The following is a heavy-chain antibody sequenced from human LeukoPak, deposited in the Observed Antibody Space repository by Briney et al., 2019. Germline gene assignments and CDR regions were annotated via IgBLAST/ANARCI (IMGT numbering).Heavy chain of an antibody. CDR3: ARSSRVHYYDSSGYYPRFDY. V-gene: IGHV4-34*01. CDR2: INHSGST. Sequence: PSEILSLTCTVSGGSISSYYWSWIRQPPGKGLEWIGEINHSGSTNYNPSLKSRVTISVDTSKNQFSLKLSSVTAADTAVYYCARSSRVHYYDSSGYYPRFDYWGQGTLVTVSS. J-gene: IGHJ4*02. D-gene: IGHD3-22*01. CDR1: GGSISSYY.